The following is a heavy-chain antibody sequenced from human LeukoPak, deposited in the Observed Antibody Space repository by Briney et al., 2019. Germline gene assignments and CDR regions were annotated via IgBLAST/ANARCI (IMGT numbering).Heavy chain of an antibody. V-gene: IGHV3-21*01. J-gene: IGHJ4*02. CDR3: ARGPYDFWSGYYLVVDY. D-gene: IGHD3-3*01. CDR2: ISSSSSYI. Sequence: GGSLRLSCAASGFTFSSFAVSWVRQAPGKGLEWVSSISSSSSYIYYADSVKGRFTISRDNAKNSLYLQMNSLRAEDTAVYYCARGPYDFWSGYYLVVDYWGQGTLVTVSS. CDR1: GFTFSSFA.